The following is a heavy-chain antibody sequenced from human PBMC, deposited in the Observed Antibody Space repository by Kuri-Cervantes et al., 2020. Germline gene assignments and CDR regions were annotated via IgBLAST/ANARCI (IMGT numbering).Heavy chain of an antibody. D-gene: IGHD3-10*01. Sequence: SETLSLTCAVSGYSISSGYYWGWIRQPPGKGLEWIGSIYHSGSTYYNPSLKSRVTISVDRSKNQFSLKLSSVTAADTAMYYCARAGGYYGSGSYLYFQHWGQGTLVTVSS. CDR2: IYHSGST. J-gene: IGHJ1*01. CDR3: ARAGGYYGSGSYLYFQH. V-gene: IGHV4-38-2*01. CDR1: GYSISSGYY.